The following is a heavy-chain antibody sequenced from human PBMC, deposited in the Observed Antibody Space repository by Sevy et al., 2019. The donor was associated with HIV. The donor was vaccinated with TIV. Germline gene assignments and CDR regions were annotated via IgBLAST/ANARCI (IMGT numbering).Heavy chain of an antibody. CDR1: GYKFTRYW. Sequence: GESLKISCKGFGYKFTRYWIGWVRQMPGKGLEWMGIIYPGDSDTRYSPSFQGQVPISPDKSICTAYLQWSSLKASDAAMYYCARVDLPPGIAAAGSYYGMDVWGQGTTVTVSS. CDR3: ARVDLPPGIAAAGSYYGMDV. J-gene: IGHJ6*02. V-gene: IGHV5-51*01. D-gene: IGHD6-13*01. CDR2: IYPGDSDT.